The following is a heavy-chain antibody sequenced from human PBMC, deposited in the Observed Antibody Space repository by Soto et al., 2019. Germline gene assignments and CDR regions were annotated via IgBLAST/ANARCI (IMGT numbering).Heavy chain of an antibody. CDR1: GFTFSSSW. D-gene: IGHD2-8*02. V-gene: IGHV3-7*02. J-gene: IGHJ4*02. CDR2: INPEGSAE. CDR3: ARHGVWCFDF. Sequence: EMQLVESGGALVQPGGSLRLSCAASGFTFSSSWMAWVRQAPGKGLEWVANINPEGSAEYYVDSVKGRFIISRDNAKNSLYLQMNSLRLEDTALYYCARHGVWCFDFWGQGTLVSISS.